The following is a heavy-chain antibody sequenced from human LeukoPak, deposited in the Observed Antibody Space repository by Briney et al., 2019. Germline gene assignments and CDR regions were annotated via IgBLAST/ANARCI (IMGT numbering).Heavy chain of an antibody. D-gene: IGHD2-2*01. J-gene: IGHJ6*03. CDR1: GYTFTSYN. CDR3: ARVASTRAYYYYYYYMDV. CDR2: MNPNSGNT. Sequence: GASVKVSCKASGYTFTSYNINWVRQATGQGLEWMGWMNPNSGNTGHAQKFQGRVTMTRNTSISTAYMELSSLRSEDTAVYYCARVASTRAYYYYYYYMDVWGKGTTVTVSS. V-gene: IGHV1-8*01.